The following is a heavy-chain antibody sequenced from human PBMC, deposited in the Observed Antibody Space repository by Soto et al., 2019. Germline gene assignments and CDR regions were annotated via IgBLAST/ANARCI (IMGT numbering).Heavy chain of an antibody. CDR2: ISGSGGST. V-gene: IGHV3-23*01. CDR1: GFTFSSYA. Sequence: PGGSLRLSCAASGFTFSSYAMSWVRQAPWKGLEWVSAISGSGGSTYYADSVKGRFTISRDNSKNTLYLQMNSLRAEDTAVYYCVQYYYDSSGYPSGLDYWGQGTLVTVSS. D-gene: IGHD3-22*01. J-gene: IGHJ4*02. CDR3: VQYYYDSSGYPSGLDY.